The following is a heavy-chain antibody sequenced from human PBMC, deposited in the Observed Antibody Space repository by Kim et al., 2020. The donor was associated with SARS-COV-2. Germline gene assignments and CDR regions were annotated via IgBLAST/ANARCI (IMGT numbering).Heavy chain of an antibody. V-gene: IGHV3-48*02. D-gene: IGHD4-17*01. Sequence: GGSLRLSCAASGFTFSSYSMNWVRQAPGKGLEWVSYISSSSSTIYYADSVKGRFTISRDNAKNSLYLQMNSLRDEDTAVYYCARNTVPTRGYYYYGMDVWGQGTTVTVSS. CDR3: ARNTVPTRGYYYYGMDV. CDR1: GFTFSSYS. CDR2: ISSSSSTI. J-gene: IGHJ6*02.